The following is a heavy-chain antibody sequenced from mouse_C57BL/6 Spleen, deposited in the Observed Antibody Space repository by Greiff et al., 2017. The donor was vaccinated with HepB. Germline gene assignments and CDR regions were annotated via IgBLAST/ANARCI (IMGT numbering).Heavy chain of an antibody. CDR1: GYTFTDYY. D-gene: IGHD1-1*02. CDR3: ARGHGPYYFDY. V-gene: IGHV1-19*01. Sequence: VQLQQSGPVLVKPGASVKMSCKASGYTFTDYYMNWVKQSHGKSLEWIGVINPYNGGTSYNQKFKGKATLTVDKSSSTAYMELNSLTSEDSAVYYCARGHGPYYFDYWGQGTTLTVSS. J-gene: IGHJ2*01. CDR2: INPYNGGT.